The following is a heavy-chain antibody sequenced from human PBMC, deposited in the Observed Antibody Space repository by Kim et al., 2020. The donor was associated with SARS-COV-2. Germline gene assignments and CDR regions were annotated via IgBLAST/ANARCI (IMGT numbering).Heavy chain of an antibody. J-gene: IGHJ1*01. CDR1: GGSISSSNW. CDR2: IYHSGST. Sequence: SETLSLTCAVSGGSISSSNWWSWVRQPPGKGLEWIGEIYHSGSTNYNPSLKSRVTISVDKSKNQFSLKLSSVTAADTAVYYCAREGYYGSGSYYGRYFQHWGQGTLVTVSS. V-gene: IGHV4-4*02. CDR3: AREGYYGSGSYYGRYFQH. D-gene: IGHD3-10*01.